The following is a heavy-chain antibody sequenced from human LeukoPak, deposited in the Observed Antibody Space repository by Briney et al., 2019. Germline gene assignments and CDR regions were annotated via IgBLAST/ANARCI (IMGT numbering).Heavy chain of an antibody. D-gene: IGHD6-13*01. V-gene: IGHV1-69*13. CDR3: ATHRGYSSTNWFDP. CDR1: GGTFSSYA. Sequence: EASVKVSCKASGGTFSSYAISWVRQAPGQGLEWMGGIIPIFGTATYAQKFQGRVTITADESTSTAYMELSSLRSEDTAVYYCATHRGYSSTNWFDPWGQGTLVTVSS. CDR2: IIPIFGTA. J-gene: IGHJ5*02.